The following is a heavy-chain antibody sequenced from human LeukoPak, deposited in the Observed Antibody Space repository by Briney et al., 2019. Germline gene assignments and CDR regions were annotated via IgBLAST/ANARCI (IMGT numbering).Heavy chain of an antibody. J-gene: IGHJ5*02. CDR1: GCTFTSYD. D-gene: IGHD2-2*01. CDR3: ARGVVPAAPAIGFDP. Sequence: ASVKVSCKASGCTFTSYDINWVRQATGQGLEWMGWVNPNSGNTGYAQKFQGRVTMTRNTSISTAYMELSSLRSEDTAVYYCARGVVPAAPAIGFDPWGQGTLVTVSS. V-gene: IGHV1-8*01. CDR2: VNPNSGNT.